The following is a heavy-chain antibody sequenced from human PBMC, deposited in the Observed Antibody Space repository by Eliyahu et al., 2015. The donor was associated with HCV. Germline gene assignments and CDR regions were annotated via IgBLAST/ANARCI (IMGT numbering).Heavy chain of an antibody. V-gene: IGHV1-18*01. Sequence: QVQLVQSGAEVKKPGASVKVSCKXXGXTFXSYGISXVRQAPGQGLXWMGWISAYNGNTNYAQKLQGRVTMTTDTSTSTAYMELRSLRSDDTAVYYCARDDDYGLNYYGMDVWGKGTTVTVSS. J-gene: IGHJ6*04. D-gene: IGHD4-17*01. CDR1: GXTFXSYG. CDR2: ISAYNGNT. CDR3: ARDDDYGLNYYGMDV.